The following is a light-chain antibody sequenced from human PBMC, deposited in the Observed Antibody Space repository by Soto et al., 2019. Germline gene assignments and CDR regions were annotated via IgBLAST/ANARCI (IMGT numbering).Light chain of an antibody. CDR2: LNSDGSH. J-gene: IGLJ2*01. CDR3: QTWGTGIVL. Sequence: QPVLTQPPSASASLGASVKLTCTLSSGHSTYAIAWHQQQPEKGPRYLMKLNSDGSHSKGDGIPDRFSGSSSGAERYLTISSLQSEDEADYYCQTWGTGIVLFGGGNKLTVL. CDR1: SGHSTYA. V-gene: IGLV4-69*02.